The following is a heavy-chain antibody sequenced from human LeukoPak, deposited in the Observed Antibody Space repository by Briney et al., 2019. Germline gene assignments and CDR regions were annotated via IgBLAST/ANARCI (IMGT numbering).Heavy chain of an antibody. Sequence: GGSLRLSCAASGFTFSSYAMSWVRQAPGKGLEWVSAISGSGGSTYYADSVKGRFTISRDNAKNSLYLQMNSLRAEDTALYYCAKDTRRGMVNFDYWGQGTLVTVSS. CDR3: AKDTRRGMVNFDY. J-gene: IGHJ4*02. V-gene: IGHV3-23*01. CDR2: ISGSGGST. CDR1: GFTFSSYA. D-gene: IGHD5-18*01.